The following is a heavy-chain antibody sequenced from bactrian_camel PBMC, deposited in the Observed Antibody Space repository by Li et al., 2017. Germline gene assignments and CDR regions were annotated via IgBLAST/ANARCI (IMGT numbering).Heavy chain of an antibody. J-gene: IGHJ6*01. Sequence: VQLVESGGGLVQPGESVRLSCAASGFTFSSYDMSWVRQAPGRGLKWVSGIHSGGTTYYADSVSGRFTISRDNAKNTLYLEMDSLKIEDTAVYYCAKDRYYGLDDLFGYWGQGTQVTVS. CDR1: GFTFSSYD. CDR2: IHSGGTT. D-gene: IGHD1*01. CDR3: AKDRYYGLDDLFGY. V-gene: IGHV3S10*01.